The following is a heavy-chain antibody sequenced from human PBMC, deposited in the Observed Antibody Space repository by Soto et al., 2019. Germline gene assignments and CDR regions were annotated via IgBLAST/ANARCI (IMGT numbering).Heavy chain of an antibody. Sequence: PGGSLRLSCAASGFTFSSYAMSWVRQAPGKGLEWVSAISGSGGGTYYADSVKGRFTISRDNSKNTLYLQMNSLRAEDTAVYYCAKVMLSGNCGGDCYSGFDYWGQGTLVTVSS. CDR1: GFTFSSYA. CDR3: AKVMLSGNCGGDCYSGFDY. J-gene: IGHJ4*02. CDR2: ISGSGGGT. D-gene: IGHD2-21*02. V-gene: IGHV3-23*01.